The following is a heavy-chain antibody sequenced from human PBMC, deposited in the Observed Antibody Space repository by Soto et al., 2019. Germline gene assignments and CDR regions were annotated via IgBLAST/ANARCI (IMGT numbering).Heavy chain of an antibody. CDR1: GGSISSSSYY. CDR3: ARQFRKAIDY. J-gene: IGHJ4*02. CDR2: IYYSGST. Sequence: SETLSLTCTVSGGSISSSSYYWGWIRQPPGKGLEWIGSIYYSGSTYYNPSLKSRVTISVDTSKNQFSLKLSSVTAADTAVYYCARQFRKAIDYWGQGTLVTVSS. V-gene: IGHV4-39*01.